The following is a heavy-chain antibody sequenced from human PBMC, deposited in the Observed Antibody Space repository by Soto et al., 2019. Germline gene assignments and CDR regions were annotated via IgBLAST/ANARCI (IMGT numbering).Heavy chain of an antibody. CDR3: QREEAIGDTVPAPEFWLNGPPDL. CDR2: IWYDGSNK. V-gene: IGHV3-33*01. D-gene: IGHD3-10*01. J-gene: IGHJ2*01. Sequence: KGLEWVAVIWYDGSNKYYADSVKGRFTISRDNSKNTLYLQMNSLRAEDTAVFFFQREEAIGDTVPAPEFWLNGPPDL.